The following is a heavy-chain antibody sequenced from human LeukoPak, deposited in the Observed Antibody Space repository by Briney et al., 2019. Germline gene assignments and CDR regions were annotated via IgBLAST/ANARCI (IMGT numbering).Heavy chain of an antibody. J-gene: IGHJ5*02. CDR2: VYYNGAT. Sequence: SETLSLACTVSGGSISNSFSFWGWIRQSPGKELESIASVYYNGATYYNPSFQSRVTISVDTSKNQFSLKLSSVTAADTAIYYCAREPSVSSVTTGSWGQGTLVIVSS. CDR1: GGSISNSFSF. CDR3: AREPSVSSVTTGS. V-gene: IGHV4-39*07. D-gene: IGHD4-17*01.